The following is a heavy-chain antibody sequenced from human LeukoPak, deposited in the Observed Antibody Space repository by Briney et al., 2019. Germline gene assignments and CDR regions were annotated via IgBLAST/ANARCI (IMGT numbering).Heavy chain of an antibody. V-gene: IGHV4-34*01. D-gene: IGHD6-13*01. CDR3: ARGRQQLT. CDR2: ITYSGTT. Sequence: SETLSLTCAVSGGSFSSYYWNWIRQAPGKGLEWIGDITYSGTTNYNPSLKSRVSISVDTSKDKAPLKLRSVTAADTAAYYCARGRQQLTWGQGTLVTVSS. CDR1: GGSFSSYY. J-gene: IGHJ4*02.